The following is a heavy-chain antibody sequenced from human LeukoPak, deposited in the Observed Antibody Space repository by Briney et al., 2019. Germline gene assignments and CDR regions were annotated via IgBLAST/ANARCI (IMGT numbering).Heavy chain of an antibody. D-gene: IGHD1-26*01. CDR1: GFTFSSYS. J-gene: IGHJ4*02. Sequence: GSLRLSCAASGFTFSSYSMNWVRQAPGKGLEWVSSISSSSSYIYYADSVKGRFTISRDNAKNTLYLQMNSLRAEDTAVYYCARGWWEPTPPDYWGQGTLVTVSS. CDR3: ARGWWEPTPPDY. CDR2: ISSSSSYI. V-gene: IGHV3-21*01.